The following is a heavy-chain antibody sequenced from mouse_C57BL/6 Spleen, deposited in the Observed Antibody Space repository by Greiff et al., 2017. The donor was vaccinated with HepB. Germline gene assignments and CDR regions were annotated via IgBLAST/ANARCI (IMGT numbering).Heavy chain of an antibody. J-gene: IGHJ3*01. D-gene: IGHD1-1*01. Sequence: EVQLQQSGPELVKPGASVKISCKASGYTFTDYYMNWVKQSHGKSLEWIGDINPNNGGTSYNQKFKGKATLTVDKSSSTAYMELRSLTSEDSAVYYWARRYGSSPAWFAYWGQGTLVTVSA. V-gene: IGHV1-26*01. CDR3: ARRYGSSPAWFAY. CDR1: GYTFTDYY. CDR2: INPNNGGT.